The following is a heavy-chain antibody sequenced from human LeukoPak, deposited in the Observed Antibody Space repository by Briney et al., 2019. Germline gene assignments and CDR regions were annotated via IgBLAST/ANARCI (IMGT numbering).Heavy chain of an antibody. V-gene: IGHV4-34*01. CDR2: INHSGST. CDR3: ARSFALAGSGSYEFDP. Sequence: SETLSLTCAVYGGSFSGYYWSWIRQPAGKRLEWIGEINHSGSTNYNPSLKSRVTISVDTSKNQFSLKLSSVTAADTAVYYCARSFALAGSGSYEFDPWGQGTLVTVSS. D-gene: IGHD3-10*01. J-gene: IGHJ5*02. CDR1: GGSFSGYY.